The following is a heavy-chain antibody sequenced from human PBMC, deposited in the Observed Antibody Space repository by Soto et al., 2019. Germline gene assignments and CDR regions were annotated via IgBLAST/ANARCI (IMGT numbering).Heavy chain of an antibody. D-gene: IGHD2-21*02. CDR3: ARDPCDTARDDY. Sequence: EVQLVESGGGLVKPGGSLRLSCAASGFTFSSYSMNWVRQAPGKGLEWVSSISSSSSYIYYADSVKGRFTISRDNAKNSLYLQVNSLRAEDTAVYYCARDPCDTARDDYWGQGTLVTVSS. V-gene: IGHV3-21*01. CDR2: ISSSSSYI. CDR1: GFTFSSYS. J-gene: IGHJ4*02.